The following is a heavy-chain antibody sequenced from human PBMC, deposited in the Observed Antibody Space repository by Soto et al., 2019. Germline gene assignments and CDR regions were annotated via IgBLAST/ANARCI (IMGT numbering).Heavy chain of an antibody. CDR1: GYTFSTYT. V-gene: IGHV1-3*01. CDR2: VYAGNGDT. CDR3: ARASSHHDGFDM. Sequence: QVQLVQSGAEVKKPGASVKVSCKASGYTFSTYTMHWVRQAPGQRFEWMGWVYAGNGDTRYSQKFQGRVTITRDTFATTGYMELSSLTSEDTAVYYCARASSHHDGFDMWGQGTKVTVSS. J-gene: IGHJ3*02.